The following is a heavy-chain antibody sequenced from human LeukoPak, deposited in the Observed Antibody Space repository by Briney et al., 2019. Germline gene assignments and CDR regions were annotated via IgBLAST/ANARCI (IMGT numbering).Heavy chain of an antibody. CDR3: ARGVYSSGSFDY. CDR2: INPSGGST. CDR1: GYTFTSYY. J-gene: IGHJ4*02. V-gene: IGHV1-46*01. D-gene: IGHD3-22*01. Sequence: ASVKVSCKASGYTFTSYYMHWVRQAPGQGLEWMGIINPSGGSTSYAQKFQGRVTMTRDTTTSTVYIELSSLRSEDTALYYCARGVYSSGSFDYWGQGTLVTVSS.